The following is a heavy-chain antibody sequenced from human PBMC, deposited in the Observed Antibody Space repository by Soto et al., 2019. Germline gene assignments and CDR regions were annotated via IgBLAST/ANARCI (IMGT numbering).Heavy chain of an antibody. Sequence: GESLKISCQGSVYSFPTSWIGWVRQMPGKGLEWMGVIYPQDSDTRYSPSFEGQVTFSADTSLSTAYLQWNSLKASDTATYYCARQRAWNDAFDLWGQGTLVTVSS. D-gene: IGHD1-1*01. CDR3: ARQRAWNDAFDL. CDR2: IYPQDSDT. J-gene: IGHJ4*02. CDR1: VYSFPTSW. V-gene: IGHV5-51*01.